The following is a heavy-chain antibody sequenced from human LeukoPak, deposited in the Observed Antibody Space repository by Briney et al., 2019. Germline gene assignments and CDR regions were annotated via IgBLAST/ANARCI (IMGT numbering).Heavy chain of an antibody. CDR1: GGSISRSNW. CDR3: ARGAYFYGSGINWFDP. D-gene: IGHD3-10*01. Sequence: SETLSLTCAVSGGSISRSNWWSWVRQPPGKGLEWIGEIHHSGSTNYNPSLKSRVTISVDKSKNQFSLKLSSVTAADTAVYYCARGAYFYGSGINWFDPWGQGTLVTVSS. CDR2: IHHSGST. J-gene: IGHJ5*02. V-gene: IGHV4-4*02.